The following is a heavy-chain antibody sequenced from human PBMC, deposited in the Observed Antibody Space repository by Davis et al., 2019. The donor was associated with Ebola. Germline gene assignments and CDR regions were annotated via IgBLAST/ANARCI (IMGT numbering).Heavy chain of an antibody. CDR3: ARGYSSSTGYYYYGMDV. CDR1: GFTFSSYW. V-gene: IGHV3-7*03. CDR2: IKQDGSEK. J-gene: IGHJ6*02. D-gene: IGHD6-6*01. Sequence: GESLKISCAASGFTFSSYWMSWVRQAPGKGLEWVANIKQDGSEKYYVDSVKGRFTISRDNSKNTLYLQMNSLRAEDTAVYYCARGYSSSTGYYYYGMDVWGQGTTVTVSS.